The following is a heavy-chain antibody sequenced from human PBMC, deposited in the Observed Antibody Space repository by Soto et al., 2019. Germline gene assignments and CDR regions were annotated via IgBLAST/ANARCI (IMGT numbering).Heavy chain of an antibody. D-gene: IGHD6-13*01. V-gene: IGHV5-51*01. Sequence: GESLKISCKGSGYSFTKYWIGWVRQMPGKGLEWMGIIYPGDSDTRYSPSFQGQVTISADKSITTAFLQWSSLKASDTAMYYCARTPGIAAGFGFGMDVWGQGTTVTVSS. CDR1: GYSFTKYW. CDR3: ARTPGIAAGFGFGMDV. J-gene: IGHJ6*02. CDR2: IYPGDSDT.